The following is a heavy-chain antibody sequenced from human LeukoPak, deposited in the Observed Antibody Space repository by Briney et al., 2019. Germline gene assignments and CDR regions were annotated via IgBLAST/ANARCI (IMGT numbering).Heavy chain of an antibody. CDR2: IYPGNSDI. CDR3: ARQGGWYEAQWAEYFQH. Sequence: GESLKISCKGSGYTLTNYWIGWVRQMPGKGLEWMGIIYPGNSDIRYSPSFQGQVTISADKSISTAYLQWSSLKASDTAMYYCARQGGWYEAQWAEYFQHWGQGTLVTVSS. J-gene: IGHJ1*01. CDR1: GYTLTNYW. V-gene: IGHV5-51*01. D-gene: IGHD6-19*01.